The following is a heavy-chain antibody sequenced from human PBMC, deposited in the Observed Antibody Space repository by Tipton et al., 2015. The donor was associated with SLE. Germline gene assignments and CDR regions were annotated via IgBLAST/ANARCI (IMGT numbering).Heavy chain of an antibody. V-gene: IGHV4-31*03. D-gene: IGHD4-11*01. CDR3: ASPLLYDYSNSVYFDY. J-gene: IGHJ4*02. Sequence: TLSLTCFVSGGSITSGGYYWSWIRQHPGKGLEWIGYIYDSETSYYSSSLKSRVTISVDTSKNQFSLKLSSVTAADTAMYYCASPLLYDYSNSVYFDYWGQGTLVSVSS. CDR1: GGSITSGGYY. CDR2: IYDSETS.